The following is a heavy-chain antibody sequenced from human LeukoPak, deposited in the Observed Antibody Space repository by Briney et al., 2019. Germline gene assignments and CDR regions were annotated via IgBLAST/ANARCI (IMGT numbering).Heavy chain of an antibody. V-gene: IGHV4-61*02. CDR1: GGSISSGSYY. CDR3: ARGSWPAVGY. Sequence: SQTLSLTCTVSGGSISSGSYYWSWIRQPAGKGLEWIGRIYTSGSTNYNPSLKSRVTISVDTSKNQFSLKLSSVTAADTAVYYCARGSWPAVGYWGQGTLVTVSS. J-gene: IGHJ4*02. D-gene: IGHD1-26*01. CDR2: IYTSGST.